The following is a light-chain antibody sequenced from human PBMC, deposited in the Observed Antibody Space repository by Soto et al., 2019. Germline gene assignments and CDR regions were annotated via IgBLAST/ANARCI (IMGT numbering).Light chain of an antibody. Sequence: QSALTQPASVSGAPGQAITISCTGTSRDLAIYHYVSWYQQQPVKAPKLMIYQVTNRPSGVSKRFSGSRSGNTASLTISGLQAEDEADYYCSSYTSSSPYVFGTGTKLTVL. CDR3: SSYTSSSPYV. CDR1: SRDLAIYHY. V-gene: IGLV2-14*01. CDR2: QVT. J-gene: IGLJ1*01.